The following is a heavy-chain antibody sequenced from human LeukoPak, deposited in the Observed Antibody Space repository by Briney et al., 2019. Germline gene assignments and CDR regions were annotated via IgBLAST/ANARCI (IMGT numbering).Heavy chain of an antibody. J-gene: IGHJ4*02. CDR2: ISSSSSTI. CDR3: AKDPDCTSGICYTFFDY. V-gene: IGHV3-48*01. Sequence: GGSLRLSCAASGFTFSSYSMNWVRQAPGKGLEWVSYISSSSSTIYYADSEKGRFTISRDNAKNSLYLQMNSLRAEDTAVYYCAKDPDCTSGICYTFFDYWGQGTLVTVSS. D-gene: IGHD2-8*01. CDR1: GFTFSSYS.